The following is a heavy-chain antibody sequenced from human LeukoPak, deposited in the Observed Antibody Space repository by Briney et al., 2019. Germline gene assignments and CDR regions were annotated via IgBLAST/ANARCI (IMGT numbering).Heavy chain of an antibody. CDR2: VPNDGSNK. J-gene: IGHJ4*02. V-gene: IGHV3-30-3*01. Sequence: GGSLRLSCAASGFTFSSYAMHWVRQAPGKGLEWVAVVPNDGSNKFYADSVKGRFTISRDNSQNTLFLQMNSLRAEDTAVYYCARDGVAAAAPEDYWGQGTLVTVSS. CDR1: GFTFSSYA. D-gene: IGHD6-25*01. CDR3: ARDGVAAAAPEDY.